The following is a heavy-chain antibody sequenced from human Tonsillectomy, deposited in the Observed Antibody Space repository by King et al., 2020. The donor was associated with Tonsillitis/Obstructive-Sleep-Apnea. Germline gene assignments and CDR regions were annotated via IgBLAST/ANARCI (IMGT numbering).Heavy chain of an antibody. Sequence: VQLVESGGGLVQPGGSLRLSCAASGFTFSSYWMSWVRQAPGKGLERVANIKHDGSEKNYVDSVKGRFTISRDNAKNSLYLQMNSLRAEDTAVYYFASLDTTMVTGDYWGQGTLLTVSS. CDR3: ASLDTTMVTGDY. D-gene: IGHD5-18*01. CDR2: IKHDGSEK. J-gene: IGHJ4*02. V-gene: IGHV3-7*01. CDR1: GFTFSSYW.